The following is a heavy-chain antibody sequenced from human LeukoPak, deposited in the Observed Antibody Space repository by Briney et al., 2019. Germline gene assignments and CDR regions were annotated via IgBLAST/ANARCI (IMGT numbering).Heavy chain of an antibody. Sequence: GGSLRLSCAASGFTFDDYAMHWVRQAPGKGLEWVSGISWNSGSIGYADSVKGRFTISRDNAKNSLYLQMNSLRAEDTALYYCAKGTEVVVREIDYWGQGTLVTVSS. CDR1: GFTFDDYA. CDR3: AKGTEVVVREIDY. V-gene: IGHV3-9*01. J-gene: IGHJ4*02. CDR2: ISWNSGSI. D-gene: IGHD3-22*01.